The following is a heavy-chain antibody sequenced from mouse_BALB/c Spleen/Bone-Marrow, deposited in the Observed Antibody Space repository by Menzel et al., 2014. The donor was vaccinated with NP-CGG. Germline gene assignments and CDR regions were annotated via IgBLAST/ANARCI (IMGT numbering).Heavy chain of an antibody. CDR2: IYPGDGDT. D-gene: IGHD3-3*01. V-gene: IGHV1-80*01. CDR3: ARRGPGFDY. J-gene: IGHJ2*01. CDR1: GYAFSSYW. Sequence: QVHVKQSGAELVRPGSSVKISCEASGYAFSSYWMNWVKQRPGQGLEWIGQIYPGDGDTNYNGKFKGKATLTADKSSSSAYMQLSSLTSEDSAVYFCARRGPGFDYWGQGTTLTVSS.